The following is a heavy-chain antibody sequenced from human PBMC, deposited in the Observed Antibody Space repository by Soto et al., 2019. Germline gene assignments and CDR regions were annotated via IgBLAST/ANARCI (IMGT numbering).Heavy chain of an antibody. CDR3: AKGGPTLFGVVSRDFDY. J-gene: IGHJ4*02. V-gene: IGHV3-30-3*01. CDR2: ISYDGSNK. CDR1: GFTFSSYA. Sequence: QVQLVESGGGVVQPGRSLRLSCAASGFTFSSYAMHWVRQAPGKGLEWVAVISYDGSNKYYADSVKGRFTISRDNSKNSLYLQMNSLRAEDTAVYYCAKGGPTLFGVVSRDFDYWGQGTLVTVSS. D-gene: IGHD3-3*01.